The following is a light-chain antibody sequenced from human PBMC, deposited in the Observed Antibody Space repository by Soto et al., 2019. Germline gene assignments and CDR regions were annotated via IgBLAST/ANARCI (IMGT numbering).Light chain of an antibody. V-gene: IGLV2-23*02. CDR2: EVS. CDR3: CSYAGSSTPWV. Sequence: QSALTQPASVSGSPGQSITISCTGTSSDVGSYNLVSWYQQHPGKAPKLMIYEVSKRPSGVSYRFSGSKSGNTASLTISGLQAEDEADYYCCSYAGSSTPWVFGGGTQLTVL. CDR1: SSDVGSYNL. J-gene: IGLJ3*02.